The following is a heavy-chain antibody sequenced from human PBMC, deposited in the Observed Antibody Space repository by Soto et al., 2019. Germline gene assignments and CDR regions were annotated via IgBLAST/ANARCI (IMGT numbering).Heavy chain of an antibody. D-gene: IGHD6-13*01. CDR2: IIPYYNTL. CDR3: ASGASRWYPYFFDS. CDR1: GGTFSSYA. J-gene: IGHJ4*02. Sequence: SVKVSCKASGGTFSSYAISWVRQAPGQGLEWMGGIIPYYNTLNYAQKFQDRVTITADDSTNTVYMELSSLRSDDTAVYFCASGASRWYPYFFDSWAQGTLVTVSS. V-gene: IGHV1-69*13.